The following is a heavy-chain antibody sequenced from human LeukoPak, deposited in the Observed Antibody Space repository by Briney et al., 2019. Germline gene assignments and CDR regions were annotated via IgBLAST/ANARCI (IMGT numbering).Heavy chain of an antibody. Sequence: ASVKVSCKASGYTFTSYDINWVRQATGQGLEWMGWMNPNSGNTGYAQKFQGRVTMTRNTSISTAYMELSSLRSEDTAVYYCASGGDQTYYDFWSGYYFSPKGHYYYYMDVWGKGTTVTVSS. CDR1: GYTFTSYD. V-gene: IGHV1-8*01. CDR3: ASGGDQTYYDFWSGYYFSPKGHYYYYMDV. D-gene: IGHD3-3*01. J-gene: IGHJ6*03. CDR2: MNPNSGNT.